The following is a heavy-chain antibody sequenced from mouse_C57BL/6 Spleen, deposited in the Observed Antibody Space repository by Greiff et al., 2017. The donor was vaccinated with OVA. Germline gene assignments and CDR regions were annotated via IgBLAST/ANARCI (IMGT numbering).Heavy chain of an antibody. Sequence: EVQGVESGGGLVKPGGSLKLSCAASGFTFSDYGMHWVRQAPEKGLEWVAYISSGSSTIYYADTVKGRFTISRDNAKNALFLQMTSLRSEDTAMYYCARKETFAYWGQGTLVTVSA. CDR1: GFTFSDYG. J-gene: IGHJ3*01. CDR2: ISSGSSTI. V-gene: IGHV5-17*01. CDR3: ARKETFAY.